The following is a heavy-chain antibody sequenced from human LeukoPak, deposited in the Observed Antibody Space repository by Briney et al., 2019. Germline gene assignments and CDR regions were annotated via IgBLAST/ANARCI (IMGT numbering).Heavy chain of an antibody. CDR1: GGSISSSSYY. J-gene: IGHJ4*02. V-gene: IGHV4-39*07. CDR2: IYYSGST. Sequence: SETLSLTCTVSGGSISSSSYYWGWIRQPPGKGLEWIGSIYYSGSTYYNPSLKSRVTISVDTSKNQFSLKLSSVTAADTAVYYCARVAGGPPSGYDFDYWGQGTLVTVSS. D-gene: IGHD5-12*01. CDR3: ARVAGGPPSGYDFDY.